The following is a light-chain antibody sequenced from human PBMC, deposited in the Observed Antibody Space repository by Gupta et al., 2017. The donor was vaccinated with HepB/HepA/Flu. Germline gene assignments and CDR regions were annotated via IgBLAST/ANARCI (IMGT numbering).Light chain of an antibody. CDR3: EAWDDDLDGFSV. V-gene: IGLV1-44*01. CDR1: SSNIGSNI. J-gene: IGLJ2*01. Sequence: QSVLTQPPSASGAPGQKVTISCSGRSSNIGSNIVNWYQQIPGTAPKLLSYRNNQRPSGVPDRFSGSTSGTSDSLAISGLQSEDEAVYDGEAWDDDLDGFSVFGGGTKVTVL. CDR2: RNN.